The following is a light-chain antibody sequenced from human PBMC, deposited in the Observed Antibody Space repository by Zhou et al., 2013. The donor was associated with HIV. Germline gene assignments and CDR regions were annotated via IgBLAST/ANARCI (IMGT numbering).Light chain of an antibody. V-gene: IGKV3-15*01. CDR2: GAS. CDR1: QSVSSY. CDR3: QQYNNLFT. Sequence: EVVLTQSPGTLSLSPGERATLSCRASQSVSSYLAWYQQKPGQAPRLLIYGASTRATGIPARFSGSGSGTEFTLTISSLQSEDFAVYYCQQYNNLFTFGPGTKVDIK. J-gene: IGKJ3*01.